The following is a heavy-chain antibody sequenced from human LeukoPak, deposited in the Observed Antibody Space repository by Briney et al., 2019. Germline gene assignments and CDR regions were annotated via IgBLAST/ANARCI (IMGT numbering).Heavy chain of an antibody. CDR2: IIPIFGIA. CDR1: GGTFSSCA. D-gene: IGHD1-14*01. V-gene: IGHV1-69*04. J-gene: IGHJ5*02. Sequence: ASVKVSCKASGGTFSSCAISWVRQAPGQGLEWMGRIIPIFGIASYAQKFQGRVMITADKSTSTAYMELSSLRSEDTAVYYCARARDHSGFGPWGQGTLVTVSS. CDR3: ARARDHSGFGP.